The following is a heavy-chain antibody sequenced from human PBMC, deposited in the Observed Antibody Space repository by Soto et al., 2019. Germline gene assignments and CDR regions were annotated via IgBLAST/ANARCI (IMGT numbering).Heavy chain of an antibody. D-gene: IGHD2-2*01. CDR2: IDPSGGST. CDR3: ARGYCSSTSCYSWFDP. J-gene: IGHJ5*02. V-gene: IGHV1-46*01. Sequence: QVQLVQSGAEVKKPGASVKVSCMASGYTFTSYYMHWVRQAPGQGLEWMGIIDPSGGSTSYAQKFQGRVTMTRDTSTSTVYMELSSLRSEDTAVYYCARGYCSSTSCYSWFDPWGQGTLVTVSS. CDR1: GYTFTSYY.